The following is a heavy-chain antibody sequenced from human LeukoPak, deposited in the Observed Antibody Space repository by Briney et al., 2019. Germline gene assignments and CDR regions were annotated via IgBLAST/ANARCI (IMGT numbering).Heavy chain of an antibody. CDR3: AKDDCSGGSCYSFDY. CDR1: GFTFDDYA. D-gene: IGHD2-15*01. J-gene: IGHJ4*02. V-gene: IGHV3-9*01. Sequence: GGSLRLSCAASGFTFDDYAMHWVRQAPGKGLEWVSGISWNSGSIGHADSVKGRFTISRDNAKNSLYLQMNSLRAEDTALYYCAKDDCSGGSCYSFDYWGQGTLVTVSS. CDR2: ISWNSGSI.